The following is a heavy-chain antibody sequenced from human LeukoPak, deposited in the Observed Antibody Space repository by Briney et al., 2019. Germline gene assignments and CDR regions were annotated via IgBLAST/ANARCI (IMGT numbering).Heavy chain of an antibody. Sequence: SQTLSLTCAVSGGSISSSSYYWGWIRQPPGKGLEWIGSIYYSGSTYYNPSLKSRVTISVDTSKNQFSLKLSSVTAADTAVYYCARAIPVLLWFGELPEDLYAEYFQHWGQGTLVTVSS. CDR3: ARAIPVLLWFGELPEDLYAEYFQH. J-gene: IGHJ1*01. CDR1: GGSISSSSYY. CDR2: IYYSGST. V-gene: IGHV4-39*07. D-gene: IGHD3-10*01.